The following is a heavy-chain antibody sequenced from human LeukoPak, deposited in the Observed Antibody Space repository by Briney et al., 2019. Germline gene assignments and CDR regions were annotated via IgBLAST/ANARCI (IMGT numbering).Heavy chain of an antibody. J-gene: IGHJ4*02. CDR2: ISSSSSYI. CDR3: ARAGAPGFDY. D-gene: IGHD3-10*01. CDR1: GFTFSSYS. Sequence: GGSLRLSCAASGFTFSSYSMNWVRQAPGKGLEWVSSISSSSSYIYYADSVKGRFTISRDNAKNSLYVQMNSLRAEDTAVYYCARAGAPGFDYWGQGTLVTVSS. V-gene: IGHV3-21*01.